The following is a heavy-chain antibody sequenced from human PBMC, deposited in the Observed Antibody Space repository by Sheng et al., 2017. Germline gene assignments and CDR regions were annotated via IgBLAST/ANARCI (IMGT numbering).Heavy chain of an antibody. V-gene: IGHV4-34*01. Sequence: QVQLQQWGAGLLKPSETLSLTCAVYGGSLSGYYWSWIRQPPGKGLEWIGEINHSGSTNYNPSLKSRVTISVDTSKNQFSLKLSSVTAADTAVYYCARRGYYGSGSYYLVKNWFDPWGQGTLVTVSS. CDR1: GGSLSGYY. J-gene: IGHJ5*02. D-gene: IGHD3-10*01. CDR2: INHSGST. CDR3: ARRGYYGSGSYYLVKNWFDP.